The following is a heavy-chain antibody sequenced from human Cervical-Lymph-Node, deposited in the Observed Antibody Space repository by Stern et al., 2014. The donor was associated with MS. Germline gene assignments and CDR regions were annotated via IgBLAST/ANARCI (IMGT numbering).Heavy chain of an antibody. V-gene: IGHV3-30*18. D-gene: IGHD6-6*01. Sequence: VQLVESGGGVVQPGRSLRLSCAASGFTFSSYGMHWVRPAPGKGLEWVAVISYDGSNKYYADSVKGRFTISRDNSKNTLYLQMNSLRAEDTAVYYCAKSSSPSHYYYYGMDVWGQGTTVTVSS. CDR3: AKSSSPSHYYYYGMDV. J-gene: IGHJ6*02. CDR2: ISYDGSNK. CDR1: GFTFSSYG.